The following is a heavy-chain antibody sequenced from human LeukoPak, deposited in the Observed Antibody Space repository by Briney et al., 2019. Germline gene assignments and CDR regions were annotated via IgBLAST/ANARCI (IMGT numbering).Heavy chain of an antibody. D-gene: IGHD3-3*01. CDR2: IYYSGST. J-gene: IGHJ4*02. CDR3: ARGLLSGYDFWSGYPYYFDY. CDR1: GGSISSYY. Sequence: PSETLSLTCTVSGGSISSYYWSWIRRPPGKGLEWIGYIYYSGSTNYNPSLKSRVTISVDTSKNQFALKLSSVTAADTAVYYCARGLLSGYDFWSGYPYYFDYWGQGTLVTVSS. V-gene: IGHV4-59*01.